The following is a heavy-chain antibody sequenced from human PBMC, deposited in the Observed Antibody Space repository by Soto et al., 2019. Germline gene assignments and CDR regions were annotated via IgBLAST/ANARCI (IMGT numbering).Heavy chain of an antibody. CDR2: ISYDGNVA. CDR3: AKEGPITNWYVDY. J-gene: IGHJ4*02. V-gene: IGHV3-30*18. CDR1: GFTFSNYG. D-gene: IGHD1-1*01. Sequence: QVQLVESGGGVVQPGRSLRLSCAASGFTFSNYGMHWVRQAPGTGLEWVIVISYDGNVAYYADSVKGRFTISRDNSKNTLYLQMNSRRTEDTAMYYCAKEGPITNWYVDYWGQGTLVTVSS.